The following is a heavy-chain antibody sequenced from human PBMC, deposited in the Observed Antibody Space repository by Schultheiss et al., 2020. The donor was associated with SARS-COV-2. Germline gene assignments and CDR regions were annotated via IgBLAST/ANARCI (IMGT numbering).Heavy chain of an antibody. CDR1: GGTFSSYA. CDR3: ARNGDYYDSSGTTFDY. J-gene: IGHJ4*02. CDR2: INPNSGGT. V-gene: IGHV1-2*02. D-gene: IGHD3-22*01. Sequence: ASVKVSCKASGGTFSSYAISWVRQAPGQGLEWMGWINPNSGGTNYAQKFQGRVTMTRDTSISTAYMELSRLRSDDTAVYYCARNGDYYDSSGTTFDYWGQGTLVTVSS.